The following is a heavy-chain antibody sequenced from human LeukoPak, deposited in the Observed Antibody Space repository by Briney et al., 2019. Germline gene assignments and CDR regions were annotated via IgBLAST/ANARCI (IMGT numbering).Heavy chain of an antibody. D-gene: IGHD2/OR15-2a*01. J-gene: IGHJ3*02. CDR2: IYYGGTN. Sequence: SETLSLTCTVSGGSISSWTYYWGWIRQPPGKGLEWIGTIYYGGTNYYNPSLKSRVTISVDTSKNQFSLNLNSVTAADTAVYYCARRNPAFDIWGQGTMVTVSS. CDR3: ARRNPAFDI. CDR1: GGSISSWTYY. V-gene: IGHV4-39*01.